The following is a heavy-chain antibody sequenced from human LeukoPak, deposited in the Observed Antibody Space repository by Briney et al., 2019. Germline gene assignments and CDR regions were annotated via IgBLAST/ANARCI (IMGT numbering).Heavy chain of an antibody. V-gene: IGHV5-51*01. Sequence: GESPKISCKGSGYTFTSYWIGWVRQMPGKGLEWMGIIYPGDSDTTYSPSFQGQVTISADKSISTTYLQWSSLKASDTAMYYCARQRDGYNVDYWGQGTLVTVSS. CDR2: IYPGDSDT. CDR1: GYTFTSYW. CDR3: ARQRDGYNVDY. D-gene: IGHD5-24*01. J-gene: IGHJ4*02.